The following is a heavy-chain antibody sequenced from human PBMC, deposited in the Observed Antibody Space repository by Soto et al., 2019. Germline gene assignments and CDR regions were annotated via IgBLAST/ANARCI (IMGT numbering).Heavy chain of an antibody. J-gene: IGHJ6*02. V-gene: IGHV1-8*01. CDR1: GYTFTSYD. Sequence: ASVKVSCKASGYTFTSYDINWVRQATGQGLEWMGWMNPNSGHTGYAQKFQGRVTMTRNTSISTAYMELSSLRSEDTAVYYCARGQRRITMVRGVISYYGMDVWGQGTWVTVSS. CDR2: MNPNSGHT. CDR3: ARGQRRITMVRGVISYYGMDV. D-gene: IGHD3-10*01.